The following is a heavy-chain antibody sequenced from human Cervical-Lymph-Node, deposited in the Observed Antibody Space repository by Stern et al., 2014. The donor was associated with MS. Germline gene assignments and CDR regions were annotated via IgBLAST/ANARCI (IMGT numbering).Heavy chain of an antibody. CDR3: AKTTVTTRPFEF. CDR1: GFPVNDYS. Sequence: EVQLVESGGGLVQPGRSLGLSCAASGFPVNDYSMHWVRQAPGKGLEWVSGISWDGGSTEYAASVKGRFAISRDNAKNSLFLHMNSLRPEDTAFYYCAKTTVTTRPFEFWGQGTLVTVSS. D-gene: IGHD4-17*01. J-gene: IGHJ4*02. V-gene: IGHV3-9*01. CDR2: ISWDGGST.